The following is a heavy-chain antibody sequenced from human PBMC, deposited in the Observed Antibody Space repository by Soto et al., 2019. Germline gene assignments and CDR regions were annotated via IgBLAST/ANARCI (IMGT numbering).Heavy chain of an antibody. J-gene: IGHJ4*02. V-gene: IGHV3-30-3*01. CDR1: GFTFSSYA. D-gene: IGHD5-18*01. CDR3: ARDVDTAMVTIPFDY. Sequence: QVQLVESGGGVVQPGRSLRLSCAASGFTFSSYAMHWVRQAPGKGLEWVAVISYDGSNKYYADSVKGRFTISRDNSENTLYLQMNSLRAEDTAVYYCARDVDTAMVTIPFDYWGQGTLVTVSS. CDR2: ISYDGSNK.